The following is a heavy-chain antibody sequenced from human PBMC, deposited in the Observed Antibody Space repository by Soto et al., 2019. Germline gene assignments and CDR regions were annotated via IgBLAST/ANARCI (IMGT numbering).Heavy chain of an antibody. CDR2: INPKSGGT. CDR1: GYRFTDYH. J-gene: IGHJ6*02. Sequence: GASVKVSCKASGYRFTDYHIHWVRQAPGQGLEWLGRINPKSGGTSTAQKFQGWVTMTMDSSISTVYLELTRLRSDDTAVYFCARGHSTDCSNGVCSFFYNPEMDVWGQGTTVTVS. V-gene: IGHV1-2*04. CDR3: ARGHSTDCSNGVCSFFYNPEMDV. D-gene: IGHD2-8*01.